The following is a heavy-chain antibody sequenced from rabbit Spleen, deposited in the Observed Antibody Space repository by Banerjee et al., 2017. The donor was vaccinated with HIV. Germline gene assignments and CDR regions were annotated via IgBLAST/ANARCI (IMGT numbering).Heavy chain of an antibody. Sequence: QEQLEESGGDLVKPEGSLTLTCTASGFSFSSNYWIYWVRQAPGKGLEWIACINTGSSGSTYYANWAKGRFTISKTSSTTVTLQMTSLTAADTATYFCARFYAGYGYVYLNLWGQGTLVTVS. CDR2: INTGSSGST. CDR1: GFSFSSNYW. CDR3: ARFYAGYGYVYLNL. D-gene: IGHD6-1*01. V-gene: IGHV1S45*01. J-gene: IGHJ4*01.